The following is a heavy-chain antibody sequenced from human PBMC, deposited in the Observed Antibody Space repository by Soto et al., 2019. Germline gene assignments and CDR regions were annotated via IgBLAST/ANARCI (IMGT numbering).Heavy chain of an antibody. J-gene: IGHJ4*02. V-gene: IGHV4-59*02. CDR2: IYYTGST. CDR3: AKYYYHSSGYDYFDY. CDR1: GGSVSGFF. D-gene: IGHD3-22*01. Sequence: SETLSLTCTVSGGSVSGFFWAWIRQPPGKGLEWIGYIYYTGSTNYNPSLESRVSISVDTSKNQFSLNLNSLTAADTAVYYCAKYYYHSSGYDYFDYWGQGTLVTVSS.